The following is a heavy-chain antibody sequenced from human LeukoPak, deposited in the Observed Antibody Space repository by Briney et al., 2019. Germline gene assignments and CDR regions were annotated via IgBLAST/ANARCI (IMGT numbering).Heavy chain of an antibody. CDR3: ARVAYYSDSSGYSFDY. Sequence: SETLSLTCTVSGYSISSGYYWGWIRQPPGKGLEWIGNIYHSGSTYYNPSLKSRVTISVDTSKNQFSLKLSSVTAADTAVYYCARVAYYSDSSGYSFDYWGQGTLVTVSS. J-gene: IGHJ4*02. CDR2: IYHSGST. D-gene: IGHD3-22*01. CDR1: GYSISSGYY. V-gene: IGHV4-38-2*02.